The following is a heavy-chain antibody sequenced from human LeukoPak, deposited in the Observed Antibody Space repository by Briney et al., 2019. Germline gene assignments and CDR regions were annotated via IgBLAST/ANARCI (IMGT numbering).Heavy chain of an antibody. V-gene: IGHV4-39*01. Sequence: PSETLSLTCTVSGGFISRNSFYWGWIRQPPGKGLEWIGSIYYSGTTYYNPSLKSRVTISVDTSKNQFSLKLSSVTAADTAVYYCGIVTVTPYYYGMDVWGQGTTVTVSS. CDR3: GIVTVTPYYYGMDV. J-gene: IGHJ6*02. CDR1: GGFISRNSFY. D-gene: IGHD4-17*01. CDR2: IYYSGTT.